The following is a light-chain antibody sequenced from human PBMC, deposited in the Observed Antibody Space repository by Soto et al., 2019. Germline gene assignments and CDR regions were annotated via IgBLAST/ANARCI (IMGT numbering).Light chain of an antibody. CDR2: EVN. CDR3: SSHAGSNLVV. J-gene: IGLJ2*01. V-gene: IGLV2-8*01. Sequence: QSVLTQPPSASGSPGQSVTISCTATSSDVGGYNYVSWYQQHPGKAPKLMIYEVNKRPSGVPDRFSGPKSGNTASLTVSGLQAEDEADYYCSSHAGSNLVVFGGGTKVTVL. CDR1: SSDVGGYNY.